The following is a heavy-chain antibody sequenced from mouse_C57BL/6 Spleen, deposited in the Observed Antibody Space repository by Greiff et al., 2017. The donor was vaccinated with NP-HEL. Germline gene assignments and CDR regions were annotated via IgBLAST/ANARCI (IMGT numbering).Heavy chain of an antibody. CDR1: GYSFTGYY. J-gene: IGHJ3*01. CDR2: INPSTGGT. V-gene: IGHV1-42*01. D-gene: IGHD2-4*01. CDR3: ARSDDYDRAWFAY. Sequence: VQLQQSGPELVKPGASVKISCKASGYSFTGYYMNWVKQSPEKSLEWIGEINPSTGGTTYNQKFKAKATLTVDKSSSTAYMQLKSLTSEDSAVYYCARSDDYDRAWFAYWGQGTLVTVSA.